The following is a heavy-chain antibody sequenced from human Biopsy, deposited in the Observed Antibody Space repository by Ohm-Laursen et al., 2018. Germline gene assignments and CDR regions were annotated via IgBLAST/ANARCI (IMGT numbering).Heavy chain of an antibody. D-gene: IGHD1-20*01. CDR2: MNHGGST. CDR3: ARGSNWNDWSFDY. CDR1: GGSIISYY. V-gene: IGHV4-34*01. J-gene: IGHJ4*02. Sequence: SDTLSLTCSVSGGSIISYYWSWIRQPPGKGLEWIGEMNHGGSTNYNSSLKSRVPISVDTSKNQFSLKLNSVTAADTAVYYCARGSNWNDWSFDYWGQGTVVTVPS.